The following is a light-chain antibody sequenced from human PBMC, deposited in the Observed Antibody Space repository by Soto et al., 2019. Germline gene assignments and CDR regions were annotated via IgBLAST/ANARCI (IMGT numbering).Light chain of an antibody. J-gene: IGLJ2*01. CDR1: SSDVGAYNY. CDR3: TSWTTSTTMK. Sequence: QSALTHPPSVPGSPGQSLPISCTGTSSDVGAYNYVSWYQQHQGKAPKLMIYDVNIRPSGVSNRFSGSKSGNTASLTISGLQAEDEADYYCTSWTTSTTMKFGGGTKLTVL. CDR2: DVN. V-gene: IGLV2-14*01.